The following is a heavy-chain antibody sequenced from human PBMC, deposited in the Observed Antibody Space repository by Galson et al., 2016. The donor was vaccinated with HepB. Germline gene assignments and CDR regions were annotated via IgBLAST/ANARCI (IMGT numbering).Heavy chain of an antibody. J-gene: IGHJ4*02. CDR2: IYHSGDT. V-gene: IGHV4-4*02. CDR1: GGSISSHNW. D-gene: IGHD1-14*01. Sequence: SETLSLTCSVSGGSISSHNWWAWVRQPPGKGLEWIGEIYHSGDTNYNPSLKSRVTISVDKSKNRFSLKLSSATAADTAVYYCARVSEPAEDYYYDHWGQGTLVTVSS. CDR3: ARVSEPAEDYYYDH.